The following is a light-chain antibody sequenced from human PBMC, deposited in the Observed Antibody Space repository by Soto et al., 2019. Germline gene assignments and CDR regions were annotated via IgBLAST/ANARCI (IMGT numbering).Light chain of an antibody. CDR1: SSDVGGYNY. V-gene: IGLV2-8*01. J-gene: IGLJ2*01. CDR3: SSYAGSNTVV. CDR2: EVS. Sequence: QSVLTQPPSASGSPGQSVTISCTGTSSDVGGYNYVSWYQQQSGKAPKLMIYEVSKRPSGVPDRFSGSKSGNTASLTLSGLQAEDEADYYCSSYAGSNTVVFGGGTKLTVL.